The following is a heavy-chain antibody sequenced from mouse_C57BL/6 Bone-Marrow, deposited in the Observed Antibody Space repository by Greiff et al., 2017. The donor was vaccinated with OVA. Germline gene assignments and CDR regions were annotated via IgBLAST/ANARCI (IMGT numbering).Heavy chain of an antibody. CDR2: IDPSDSHT. Sequence: QVQLQQPGAELVMPGASVKLSCKASGYTFTSYWMHWVKQRPGQGLEWIGEIDPSDSHTNYNQKFKGKSTLTVDKSSSTAYMQLSSLTSEDSAVYYCVSGGLLNPFDYWGQGTTLTVSS. D-gene: IGHD2-3*01. CDR3: VSGGLLNPFDY. CDR1: GYTFTSYW. J-gene: IGHJ2*01. V-gene: IGHV1-69*01.